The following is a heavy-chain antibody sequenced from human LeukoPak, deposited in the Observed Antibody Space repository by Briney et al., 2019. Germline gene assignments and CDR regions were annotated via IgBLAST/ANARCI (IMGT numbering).Heavy chain of an antibody. CDR1: GFTFSSYA. CDR3: ARGRKDSSSSRALPREDFDY. V-gene: IGHV3-64*01. CDR2: ISSNGGST. J-gene: IGHJ4*02. Sequence: PGGSLRLSCAASGFTFSSYAMHWVRQAPGKGLEYVSAISSNGGSTYYANSVKGRFTISRDNSKNTLYLQMGSLRAEDMAVYYCARGRKDSSSSRALPREDFDYWGQGTLVTVSS. D-gene: IGHD6-6*01.